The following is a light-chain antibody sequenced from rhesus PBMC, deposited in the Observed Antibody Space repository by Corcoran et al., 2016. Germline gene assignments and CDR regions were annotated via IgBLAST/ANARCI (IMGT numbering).Light chain of an antibody. CDR1: QSVSSS. V-gene: IGKV3-42*03. J-gene: IGKJ3*01. Sequence: EIVLTQSPATLSLSPGERATLSCRASQSVSSSLAWYQQKPGQVPRLIIYGASSRATGIPARFSGSGSGTDFTLTISSLEPEDFAVYYCQQYSNWPLTFGPGTKLDIK. CDR3: QQYSNWPLT. CDR2: GAS.